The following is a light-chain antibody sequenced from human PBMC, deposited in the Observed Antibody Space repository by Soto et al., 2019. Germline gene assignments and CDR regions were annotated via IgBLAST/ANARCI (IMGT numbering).Light chain of an antibody. Sequence: EIVLTQSPATLSLSPGERATLSCRASQSVSDRLGWYQQKPGQAPRLLIFDASNRATGIPRRFSGSGSGTDFTLTISSPEPDDFATYYCQQRNFRPEVTFGGGTKVE. CDR3: QQRNFRPEVT. J-gene: IGKJ4*01. V-gene: IGKV3-11*01. CDR2: DAS. CDR1: QSVSDR.